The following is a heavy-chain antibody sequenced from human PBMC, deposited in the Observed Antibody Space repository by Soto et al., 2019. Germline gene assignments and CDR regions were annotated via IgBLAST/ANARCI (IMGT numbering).Heavy chain of an antibody. D-gene: IGHD3-10*01. CDR2: IFYSGTA. Sequence: SETLSLTCSVSGDSISNLDYFWAWIRQPPGKGLEWIGYIFYSGTAYYNPSLKSRLTISVDTSKNQFSLKLSSVTAADTAVYYCARTDYGTAYFDPWGQGSLVTVSS. CDR3: ARTDYGTAYFDP. J-gene: IGHJ5*02. CDR1: GDSISNLDYF. V-gene: IGHV4-30-4*01.